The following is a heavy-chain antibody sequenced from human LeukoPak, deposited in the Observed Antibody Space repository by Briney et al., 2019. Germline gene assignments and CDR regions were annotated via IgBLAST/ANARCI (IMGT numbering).Heavy chain of an antibody. CDR1: GFTFSSYA. J-gene: IGHJ4*02. CDR2: ISGSGGST. CDR3: AKVGQQLAELSFHY. D-gene: IGHD6-13*01. V-gene: IGHV3-23*01. Sequence: GGSLRLSCAASGFTFSSYAMSWVRQAPGKGLEWVSAISGSGGSTYYADSVKGRFTISRDNSKTTLYLQMTSLRAEDTAVYYCAKVGQQLAELSFHYWGQGTLVTVSS.